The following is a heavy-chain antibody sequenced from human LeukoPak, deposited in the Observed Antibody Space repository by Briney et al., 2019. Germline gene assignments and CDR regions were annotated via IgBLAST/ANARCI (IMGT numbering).Heavy chain of an antibody. Sequence: ASVKVSCKASGYTFTGYYIHWVRQAPGQGLEWMGWINPNSGVTHYPQKFQGRVTMTRDTSIRTAYMEVSSLRSDDTAVYYCARDQDVETGDFDYWGQGTLVTVSS. CDR1: GYTFTGYY. J-gene: IGHJ4*02. CDR2: INPNSGVT. V-gene: IGHV1-2*02. CDR3: ARDQDVETGDFDY. D-gene: IGHD5-24*01.